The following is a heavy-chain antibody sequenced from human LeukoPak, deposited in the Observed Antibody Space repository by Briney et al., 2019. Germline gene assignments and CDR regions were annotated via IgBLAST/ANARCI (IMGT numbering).Heavy chain of an antibody. CDR1: GGSFTTYY. CDR3: ARSERYNSGWYFYFDY. CDR2: FYYSGST. J-gene: IGHJ4*02. D-gene: IGHD6-19*01. V-gene: IGHV4-59*01. Sequence: PSETLSLTCTVTGGSFTTYYWSWIRQPPGKGLEWIGHFYYSGSTNYNPSLKSRVTISVDTSKNQFSLNLSSVTAADTAVYYCARSERYNSGWYFYFDYWGQGTLVTVSS.